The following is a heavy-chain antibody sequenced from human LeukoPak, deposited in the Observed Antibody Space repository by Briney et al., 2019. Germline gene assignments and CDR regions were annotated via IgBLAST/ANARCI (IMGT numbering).Heavy chain of an antibody. CDR1: GFTLSGYW. D-gene: IGHD5-12*01. Sequence: GGSLRLSCAASGFTLSGYWMSRVRQAPGKGLEWVARLHADGIERYYVDPVKGRFTISRDNAKNSLHLQMYSLRLDDTAVYYCARGGYSFDYLGQGTLVTVSS. CDR2: LHADGIER. CDR3: ARGGYSFDY. V-gene: IGHV3-7*01. J-gene: IGHJ4*02.